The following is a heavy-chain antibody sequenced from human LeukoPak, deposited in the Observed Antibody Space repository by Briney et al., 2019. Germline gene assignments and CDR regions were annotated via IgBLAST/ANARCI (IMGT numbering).Heavy chain of an antibody. V-gene: IGHV3-48*01. Sequence: GGSQRLSCAASGFTFSSYSMSWVRQAPGKGLEWISYISTSSGVIYYADSVKGRFTISRDNSKNTLYLQMNSLRAEDTAVYYCAKERRIAAAGTLYYYYYMDVWGKGTTVTVSS. CDR1: GFTFSSYS. CDR3: AKERRIAAAGTLYYYYYMDV. CDR2: ISTSSGVI. J-gene: IGHJ6*03. D-gene: IGHD6-13*01.